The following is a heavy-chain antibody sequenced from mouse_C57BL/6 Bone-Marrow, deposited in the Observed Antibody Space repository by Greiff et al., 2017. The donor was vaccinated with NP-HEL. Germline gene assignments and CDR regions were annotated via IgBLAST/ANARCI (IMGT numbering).Heavy chain of an antibody. J-gene: IGHJ3*01. D-gene: IGHD1-1*01. V-gene: IGHV14-4*01. Sequence: EVQLQQSGAELVRPGASVKLSCTASGFNIKDDYMHWVKQRPEQGLEWIGWIDPENGDTEYASKFQGKATITADTSSHTAYLQLSSLTSEDTAVYYCTTPYYYGSIQFAYWGQGTLVTVSA. CDR3: TTPYYYGSIQFAY. CDR2: IDPENGDT. CDR1: GFNIKDDY.